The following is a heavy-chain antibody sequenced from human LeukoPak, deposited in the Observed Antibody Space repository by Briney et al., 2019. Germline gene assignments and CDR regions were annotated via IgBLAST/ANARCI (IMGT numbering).Heavy chain of an antibody. J-gene: IGHJ4*02. CDR3: AKDGTVEMATMDFDY. CDR1: GFTFSSYG. V-gene: IGHV3-33*06. CDR2: IWYDGSNK. Sequence: GGSLRLSCAASGFTFSSYGMHWARQAPGKRLEWVADIWYDGSNKYYADSVKGRFTISRDNSKNTLYLQMNSLRAEDTAVYYCAKDGTVEMATMDFDYWGQGTLVTVSS. D-gene: IGHD5-24*01.